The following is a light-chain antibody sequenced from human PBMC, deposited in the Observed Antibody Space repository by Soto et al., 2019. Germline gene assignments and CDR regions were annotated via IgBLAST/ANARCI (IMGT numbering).Light chain of an antibody. J-gene: IGLJ3*02. CDR1: TSIVGAYNY. CDR2: EVT. Sequence: QSALTQPPSASGSPGRQATISCPGPTSIVGAYNYVSWYQQHAGKAPKLVIYEVTKRPSGVPDRFSGSKSANTASLTVSGLQAEDEADYYCSSFASSNTWVFGGGTKLTVL. V-gene: IGLV2-8*01. CDR3: SSFASSNTWV.